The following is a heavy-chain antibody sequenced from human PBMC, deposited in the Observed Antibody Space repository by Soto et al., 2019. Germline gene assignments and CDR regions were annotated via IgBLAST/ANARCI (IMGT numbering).Heavy chain of an antibody. D-gene: IGHD5-18*01. CDR1: GGSISSYY. J-gene: IGHJ6*02. V-gene: IGHV4-59*01. Sequence: SETLSLTCTVSGGSISSYYWSWIRQPPGKGLEWIGYIYYSGSTNYNPSLKSRVTISVDTSKNQFSLKLSSVTAADTAVYYCARDGGYSYGYYYYGMCVWGQGTTVTVSS. CDR3: ARDGGYSYGYYYYGMCV. CDR2: IYYSGST.